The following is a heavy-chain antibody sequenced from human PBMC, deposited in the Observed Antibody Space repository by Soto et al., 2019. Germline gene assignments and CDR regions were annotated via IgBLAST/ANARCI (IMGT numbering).Heavy chain of an antibody. Sequence: ASVKVSCKASGYTFTSYAMHWVRQAPGQRLEWMGWINAGNGNTKYSQKFQGRVTITRDTSASTAYMELSSLRSEDTAVYYCARELVDTAMVYYYYGMDVWGQGTTVTV. CDR2: INAGNGNT. V-gene: IGHV1-3*01. D-gene: IGHD5-18*01. J-gene: IGHJ6*02. CDR3: ARELVDTAMVYYYYGMDV. CDR1: GYTFTSYA.